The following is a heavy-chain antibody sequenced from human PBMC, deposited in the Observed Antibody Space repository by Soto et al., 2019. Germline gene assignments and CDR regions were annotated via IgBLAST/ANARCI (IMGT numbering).Heavy chain of an antibody. CDR3: ARDRLFDQ. D-gene: IGHD2-21*02. J-gene: IGHJ4*02. CDR2: ISSSSSYT. CDR1: GFTFSDYY. Sequence: QVQLVEPGGGLVKPGGSLRLSCAASGFTFSDYYMSWIRQTPGKGLEWVSYISSSSSYTSYADSVKSRFTISSDNAKNSLYLQLNTLRAEDTAVYYCARDRLFDQWGQGTLVTVSS. V-gene: IGHV3-11*06.